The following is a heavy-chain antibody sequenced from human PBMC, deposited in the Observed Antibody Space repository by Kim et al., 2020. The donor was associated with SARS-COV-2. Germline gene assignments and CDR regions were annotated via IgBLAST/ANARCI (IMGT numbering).Heavy chain of an antibody. J-gene: IGHJ4*02. CDR2: INPNSGGT. V-gene: IGHV1-2*06. CDR3: ARDLLRRPDTAMVTPGY. Sequence: ASVKVSCKASGYTFTGYYMHWVRQAPGQGLEWMGRINPNSGGTNYAQKFQGRVTMTRDTSISTAYMELSRLRSDDTAVYYCARDLLRRPDTAMVTPGYWGQGTLVTVSS. CDR1: GYTFTGYY. D-gene: IGHD5-18*01.